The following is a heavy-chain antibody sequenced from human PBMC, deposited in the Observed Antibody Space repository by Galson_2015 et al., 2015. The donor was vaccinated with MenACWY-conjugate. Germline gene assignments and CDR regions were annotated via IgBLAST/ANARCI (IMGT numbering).Heavy chain of an antibody. CDR2: IYYSGST. CDR3: ARVVPASLFDS. Sequence: SETLSLTCIVSGASINSSSFYWGWIRQAPGKGLEWIGSIYYSGSTYYNPSLKSRVTISVDTSKNQFSLKLTSVTAADTAVYYCARVVPASLFDSWGQGTLVTVSS. D-gene: IGHD2-2*01. J-gene: IGHJ4*02. CDR1: GASINSSSFY. V-gene: IGHV4-39*07.